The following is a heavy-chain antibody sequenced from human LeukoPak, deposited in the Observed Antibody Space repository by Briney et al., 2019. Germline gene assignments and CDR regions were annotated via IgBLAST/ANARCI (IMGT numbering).Heavy chain of an antibody. D-gene: IGHD3-22*01. J-gene: IGHJ4*02. CDR3: ARVGEGFYYDSSGFDY. CDR2: INPSGDGA. CDR1: GYSLTSYF. V-gene: IGHV1-46*01. Sequence: GASVKVSCKASGYSLTSYFMHWVRQAPGQGLEWMGVINPSGDGATYTQKFQGRVTMTRDTSTSTVYMELSSLRSEDTAVYYCARVGEGFYYDSSGFDYWGQGTLVTVSS.